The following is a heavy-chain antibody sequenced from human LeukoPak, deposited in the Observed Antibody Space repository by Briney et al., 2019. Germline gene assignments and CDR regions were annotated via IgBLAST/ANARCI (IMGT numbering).Heavy chain of an antibody. CDR3: ARVGEYYDSSGYLDY. J-gene: IGHJ4*02. CDR1: GGSISSYY. V-gene: IGHV4-59*01. D-gene: IGHD3-22*01. CDR2: IYYSGCT. Sequence: PSQTLSLTCTVSGGSISSYYWSWIRQPPGKGLEWIGYIYYSGCTNYNPSLKSRVTISVDTSKNQFSLKLSSVTAADTAVYYCARVGEYYDSSGYLDYWGQGTLVTVSS.